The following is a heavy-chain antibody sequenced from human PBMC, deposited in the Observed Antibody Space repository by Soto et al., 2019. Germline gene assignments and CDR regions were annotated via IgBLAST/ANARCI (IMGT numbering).Heavy chain of an antibody. CDR1: AYTFSDYN. J-gene: IGHJ4*02. Sequence: ASVKVSCKASAYTFSDYNLHWVRQAPGQGLEWMGSINPRNGDAVSAQKFQARIILTRDTSTTTAYMELSRLTSPDTAVYYCARHRFTSGSDYFDYWGQGTLVTVS. CDR3: ARHRFTSGSDYFDY. V-gene: IGHV1-2*02. CDR2: INPRNGDA. D-gene: IGHD6-19*01.